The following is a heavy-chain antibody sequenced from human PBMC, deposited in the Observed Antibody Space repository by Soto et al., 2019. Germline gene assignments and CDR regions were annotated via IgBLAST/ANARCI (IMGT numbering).Heavy chain of an antibody. CDR2: IYYSGST. Sequence: NPSETLSLTCTVSGGSISSYYWSWIRQPPGKGLEWIGYIYYSGSTNYNPSLKSRVTISVDTSKNQFSLKLSSVTAADTAVYYCARFSAAAVDYWGQGTLVTVSS. CDR1: GGSISSYY. D-gene: IGHD6-13*01. V-gene: IGHV4-59*01. CDR3: ARFSAAAVDY. J-gene: IGHJ4*02.